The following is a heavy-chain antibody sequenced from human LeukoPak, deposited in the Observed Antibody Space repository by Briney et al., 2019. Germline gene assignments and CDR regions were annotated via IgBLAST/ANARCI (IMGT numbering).Heavy chain of an antibody. J-gene: IGHJ4*02. Sequence: SETLSLTCAVYGGSFSGYYWSWIRQPPGKGLEWIGEINHSGSTNYNPSLKSRVTISVDTSKNQFSLKLSSVTAADTGVYYCASKSTDHGELRFDYWGQGTLVTVSS. D-gene: IGHD4-17*01. CDR1: GGSFSGYY. V-gene: IGHV4-34*01. CDR2: INHSGST. CDR3: ASKSTDHGELRFDY.